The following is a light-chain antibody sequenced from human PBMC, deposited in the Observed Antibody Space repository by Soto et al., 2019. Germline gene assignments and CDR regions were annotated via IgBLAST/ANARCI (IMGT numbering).Light chain of an antibody. CDR2: GAS. Sequence: EIVLTQSPGTLSLSPGERATLSCRASQSVSSSYLAWYQQKPGQAPRLLIYGASSRATGIPDRFSGSGSGTDFTLTISXXEPEDFAVYYCQQYGSSPGTFGQGTKLEIK. CDR3: QQYGSSPGT. V-gene: IGKV3-20*01. J-gene: IGKJ2*01. CDR1: QSVSSSY.